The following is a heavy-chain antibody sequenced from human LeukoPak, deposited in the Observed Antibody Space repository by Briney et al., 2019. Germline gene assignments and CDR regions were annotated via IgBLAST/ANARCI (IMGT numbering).Heavy chain of an antibody. D-gene: IGHD3-16*01. Sequence: GGSLRLSCAASGFTFSSYAMHWVRQAPGKALEWVAVISYDGSNKYYADSVKGRFTISRDNSKNTLYLQMNSLRAEDTAVYYCARDGIVIRFGGQDVWGQGTTVTVS. V-gene: IGHV3-30-3*01. CDR3: ARDGIVIRFGGQDV. CDR2: ISYDGSNK. CDR1: GFTFSSYA. J-gene: IGHJ6*02.